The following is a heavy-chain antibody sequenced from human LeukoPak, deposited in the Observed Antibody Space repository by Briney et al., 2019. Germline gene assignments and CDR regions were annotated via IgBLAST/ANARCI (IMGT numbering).Heavy chain of an antibody. D-gene: IGHD3-22*01. J-gene: IGHJ4*02. CDR1: GFTVSSNY. CDR3: ARESYDSSGYYFDY. CDR2: IYSGGST. Sequence: PGGSLRLSCAASGFTVSSNYMSWVRQAPGKGLEWVSVIYSGGSTYYADSVKGRFTISRVNSKNTLYLQMNSLRAEDTAVYYCARESYDSSGYYFDYWGQGTLVTVSS. V-gene: IGHV3-53*01.